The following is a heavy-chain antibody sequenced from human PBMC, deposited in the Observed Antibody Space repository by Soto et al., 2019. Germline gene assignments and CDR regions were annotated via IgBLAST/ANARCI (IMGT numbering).Heavy chain of an antibody. CDR3: ARAADGVAADGTAPSFQH. Sequence: QVQLQESGPGLVKPSETLSLTCTVSGGSISSDYWSWIRQPAGKGLEWIGRIYTSGSTNYNPSLKSRVTMSVDTSKNQLALKLSYVTAADTAVYYCARAADGVAADGTAPSFQHWGQGTLFTVSS. D-gene: IGHD6-13*01. CDR1: GGSISSDY. CDR2: IYTSGST. J-gene: IGHJ1*01. V-gene: IGHV4-4*07.